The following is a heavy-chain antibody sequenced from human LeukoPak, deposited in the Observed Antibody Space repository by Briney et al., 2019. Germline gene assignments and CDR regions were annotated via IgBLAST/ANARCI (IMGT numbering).Heavy chain of an antibody. CDR1: GFTFSSYS. Sequence: GGSLRLSCAASGFTFSSYSMNWVRQAPGKGLEWVSSISSSSSYIYYADSVKGRFTISRDNAKNSLYLQMNSLRAEDTAVYYCARQLDYGGNSDWSNWFVPWGQETLVTVSS. CDR2: ISSSSSYI. CDR3: ARQLDYGGNSDWSNWFVP. D-gene: IGHD4-23*01. V-gene: IGHV3-21*01. J-gene: IGHJ5*02.